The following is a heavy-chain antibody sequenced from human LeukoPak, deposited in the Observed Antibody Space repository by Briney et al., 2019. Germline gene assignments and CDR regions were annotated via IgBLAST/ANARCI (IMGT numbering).Heavy chain of an antibody. Sequence: SEALSLTCAVYGGSFSGYYWSWIRQPPGKGLEWIGEINHSGSTNYNPSLKSRVTISVDTSKNQFSLKLSSVTAADTAVYYCARGRFSSSWRRGWFDPWGQGTLVTVSS. CDR1: GGSFSGYY. D-gene: IGHD6-13*01. J-gene: IGHJ5*02. V-gene: IGHV4-34*01. CDR3: ARGRFSSSWRRGWFDP. CDR2: INHSGST.